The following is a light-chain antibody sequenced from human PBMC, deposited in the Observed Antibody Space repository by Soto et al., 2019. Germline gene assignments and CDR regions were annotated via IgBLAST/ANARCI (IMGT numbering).Light chain of an antibody. CDR3: QQYGSSPAT. V-gene: IGKV3-20*01. CDR2: GAS. CDR1: QSVSSGY. Sequence: EIVLTQSPATLSLSPGERATLSCRASQSVSSGYLAWYQQKPGQAPRLLIYGASSRAIGIPDRFSGSGSGTDFTLTISRLEPEDFAVYYCQQYGSSPATFGQGTKVDIK. J-gene: IGKJ1*01.